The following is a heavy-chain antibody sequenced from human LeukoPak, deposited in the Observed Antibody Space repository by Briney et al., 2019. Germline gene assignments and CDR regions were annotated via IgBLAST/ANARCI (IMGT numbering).Heavy chain of an antibody. D-gene: IGHD3-16*01. CDR2: IYYSGST. V-gene: IGHV4-39*07. CDR3: ARDGRYYDRVYYFDY. Sequence: SETLSLTCTVSGGSISSSSYYWGWIRQPPGKGLEWIGSIYYSGSTYYNPSLKSRVTISVDTSKNQFSLKLSSVTAADTAVYYCARDGRYYDRVYYFDYWGQGTLVTVSS. J-gene: IGHJ4*02. CDR1: GGSISSSSYY.